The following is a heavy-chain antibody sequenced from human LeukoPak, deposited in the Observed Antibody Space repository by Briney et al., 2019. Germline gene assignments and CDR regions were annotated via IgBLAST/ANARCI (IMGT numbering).Heavy chain of an antibody. Sequence: GGSLRLSCAVYGFTFSSHNMNWVRQAPGKGLEWVSYISISSSTIYYADSVKGRFTISRDNAKNSLYLQMNSLRAEDTAVYYCAREGYCSGSTCPDYWGQGTLVTVSS. CDR2: ISISSSTI. J-gene: IGHJ4*02. CDR3: AREGYCSGSTCPDY. V-gene: IGHV3-48*01. D-gene: IGHD2-15*01. CDR1: GFTFSSHN.